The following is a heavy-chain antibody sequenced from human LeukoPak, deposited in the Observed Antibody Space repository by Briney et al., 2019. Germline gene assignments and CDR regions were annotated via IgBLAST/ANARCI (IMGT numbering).Heavy chain of an antibody. CDR2: IYYSGST. CDR1: GASISTYY. J-gene: IGHJ4*02. V-gene: IGHV4-59*01. D-gene: IGHD6-13*01. Sequence: PSETLSLTCTVSGASISTYYWSWIRQPAGKGLEWIGYIYYSGSTNYNPSLKDRVTISVDTSKNHFSLKLSSVTAADTAVYYCARGSSSWANYWGQGTLVTVSP. CDR3: ARGSSSWANY.